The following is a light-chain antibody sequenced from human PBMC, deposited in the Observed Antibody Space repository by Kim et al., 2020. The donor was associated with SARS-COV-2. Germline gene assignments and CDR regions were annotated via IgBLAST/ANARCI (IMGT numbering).Light chain of an antibody. J-gene: IGKJ2*01. Sequence: LSPGERATLSCRASQSVSSSYLAWYQQKPGQAPRLLIYGASSRATGIPDRFSGSGSGTDFTLTISRLEPEDFAVYYCQQYGSSPGTFGQGTMLEI. CDR1: QSVSSSY. V-gene: IGKV3-20*01. CDR2: GAS. CDR3: QQYGSSPGT.